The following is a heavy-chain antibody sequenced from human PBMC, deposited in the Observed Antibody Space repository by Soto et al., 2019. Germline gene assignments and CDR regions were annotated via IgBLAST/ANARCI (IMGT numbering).Heavy chain of an antibody. J-gene: IGHJ4*02. CDR2: IYYSGST. CDR1: GGSVSSGSYY. V-gene: IGHV4-61*01. Sequence: SETLSLTCTVSGGSVSSGSYYWSWIRQPPGKGLEWIGYIYYSGSTNYNPSLKSRVTISVDTSKNQFSLKLSSVTATDTAFYYCAFYYYDSSGYLFQFDCWGQGPLVTVSS. D-gene: IGHD3-22*01. CDR3: AFYYYDSSGYLFQFDC.